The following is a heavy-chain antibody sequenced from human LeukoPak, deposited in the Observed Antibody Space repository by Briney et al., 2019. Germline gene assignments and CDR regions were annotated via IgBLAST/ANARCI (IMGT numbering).Heavy chain of an antibody. Sequence: GGSLRLSCAASGFTFSSYAMSWFRQAPGKGLEWVSAISGSGGSTYYADSVKGRFTISRDNCKNTLYLQMNSLRAEDTAVYDCAKADWEYYYGSGSYYQTWGQETVVTVSS. V-gene: IGHV3-23*01. CDR2: ISGSGGST. CDR3: AKADWEYYYGSGSYYQT. CDR1: GFTFSSYA. J-gene: IGHJ5*02. D-gene: IGHD3-10*01.